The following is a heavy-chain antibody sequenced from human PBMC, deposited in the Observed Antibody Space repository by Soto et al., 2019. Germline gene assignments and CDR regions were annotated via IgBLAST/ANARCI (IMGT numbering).Heavy chain of an antibody. CDR2: VGQSGYI. D-gene: IGHD5-12*01. CDR3: ARNRYDGYYCDS. J-gene: IGHJ4*02. CDR1: NGSISSSNW. V-gene: IGHV4-4*02. Sequence: PSETLSITCTVSNGSISSSNWWSWVLQSPGKGLEWIGEVGQSGYISSIPSLKSRLTILLDKSTNRFSLRLTSVTAADTAVYYSARNRYDGYYCDSWGQRTRVIVSS.